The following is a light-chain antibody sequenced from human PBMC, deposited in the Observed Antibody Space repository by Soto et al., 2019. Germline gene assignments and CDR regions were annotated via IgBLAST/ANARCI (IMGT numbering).Light chain of an antibody. J-gene: IGKJ4*01. CDR2: ATS. CDR1: QAISSY. V-gene: IGKV1-27*01. CDR3: HKYNHAPT. Sequence: DIQLTQSPSCLSASVGDRDTITCRASQAISSYLAWYQQKPGKVPELLIYATSTLQSGAPSRFSGSGSGTDFTLTIISLQPEDVATYYCHKYNHAPTFGGGTKVEIK.